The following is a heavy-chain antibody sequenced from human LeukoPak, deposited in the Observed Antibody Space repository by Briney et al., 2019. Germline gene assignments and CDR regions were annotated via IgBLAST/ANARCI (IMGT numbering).Heavy chain of an antibody. V-gene: IGHV3-11*01. J-gene: IGHJ4*02. CDR2: MSPGGGNI. D-gene: IGHD6-19*01. Sequence: PGGSLRLSCAASGFSFSDYHMNWIRQAPGKGLEWISYMSPGGGNIYFADSVKGRFTLSRDNAKHSLDLQMNSLTADDTAVYFCAVGRDIRVAGPGGYFDYWGQGTLVAVSS. CDR3: AVGRDIRVAGPGGYFDY. CDR1: GFSFSDYH.